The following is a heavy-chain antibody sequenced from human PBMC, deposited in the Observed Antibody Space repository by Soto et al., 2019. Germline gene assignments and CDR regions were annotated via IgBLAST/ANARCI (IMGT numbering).Heavy chain of an antibody. D-gene: IGHD6-13*01. J-gene: IGHJ4*02. CDR2: INPNSGGT. Sequence: QVQLVQSGAEVKKPGASVKVSCKASGYTFTGYYMHWVRQAPGQGLEWMGWINPNSGGTNYAQKFQGGVTMTRDTALSTAYMELSRLRSDDTAVYYCARDLGIAAAGTALYYFDYWGQGTLVTVSS. V-gene: IGHV1-2*02. CDR3: ARDLGIAAAGTALYYFDY. CDR1: GYTFTGYY.